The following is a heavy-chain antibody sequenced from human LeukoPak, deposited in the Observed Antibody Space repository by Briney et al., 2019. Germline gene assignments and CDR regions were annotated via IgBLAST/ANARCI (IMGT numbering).Heavy chain of an antibody. J-gene: IGHJ4*02. CDR1: GGSISSGGYY. Sequence: PSETLSLTCTVSGGSISSGGYYWSWIRQHPGKGLEWIGYIYYSGSTYYNPSLKSRVTISVDTSKNQFSLKLSSVTAADTAVYYCVKDLGRYRNNCFDYWGQGTLVTVSS. CDR2: IYYSGST. CDR3: VKDLGRYRNNCFDY. D-gene: IGHD1-26*01. V-gene: IGHV4-31*03.